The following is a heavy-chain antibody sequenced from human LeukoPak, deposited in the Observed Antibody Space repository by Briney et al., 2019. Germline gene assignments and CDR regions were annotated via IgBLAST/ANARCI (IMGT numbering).Heavy chain of an antibody. V-gene: IGHV3-23*01. CDR3: AKAPKWGSHKGYFDY. CDR2: ISGSGGST. D-gene: IGHD3-16*01. J-gene: IGHJ4*02. Sequence: GGSLRLSCAASGFTFSSYAMSWVRQAPGKGLEWVSAISGSGGSTYYADSVKSRFTISRDNSKNTLYLQMNSLRAEDTATYYCAKAPKWGSHKGYFDYWGQGTLVTVSS. CDR1: GFTFSSYA.